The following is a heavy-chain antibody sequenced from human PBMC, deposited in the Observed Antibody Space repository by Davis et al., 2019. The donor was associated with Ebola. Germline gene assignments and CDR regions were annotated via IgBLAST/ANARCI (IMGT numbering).Heavy chain of an antibody. Sequence: SETLSLTCAVYGGSFSGYYWSWIRQPPGKGLEWIGEINHSGSTNYNPSLKSRVTISVDKSKNQFSLKLSSVTAADTAVYYCARDSTWTQGFWFDPWGQGTLVTVSS. V-gene: IGHV4-34*01. CDR1: GGSFSGYY. J-gene: IGHJ5*02. CDR2: INHSGST. CDR3: ARDSTWTQGFWFDP. D-gene: IGHD5-18*01.